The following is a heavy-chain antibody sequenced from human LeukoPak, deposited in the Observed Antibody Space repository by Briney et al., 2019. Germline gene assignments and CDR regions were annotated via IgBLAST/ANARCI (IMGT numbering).Heavy chain of an antibody. CDR1: GFTFSSYA. V-gene: IGHV3-23*01. D-gene: IGHD1-26*01. CDR3: AKYQWEPTHFDI. CDR2: ISGSGGST. J-gene: IGHJ3*02. Sequence: GGSLRLSCAASGFTFSSYAMSCVRQAPGKGLEWVSAISGSGGSTYYADSVKGRFTISRDNSKNTLYLQMNSLRAEDTAVYYCAKYQWEPTHFDIWGQGTMVTVSS.